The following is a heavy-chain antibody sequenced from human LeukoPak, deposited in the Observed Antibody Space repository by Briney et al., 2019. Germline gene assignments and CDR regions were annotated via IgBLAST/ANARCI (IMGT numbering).Heavy chain of an antibody. CDR2: ISGSGGST. V-gene: IGHV3-23*01. J-gene: IGHJ4*02. D-gene: IGHD3-3*01. CDR1: GFTFSSYA. CDR3: AKDPLGEWYFDY. Sequence: SGGSLRLSCAASGFTFSSYAMSWVRQAPGKGLEWVSAISGSGGSTYYADSVKGRFTISRDNSKNTLYLQMNSLRAEDTAVYYCAKDPLGEWYFDYWGQGTLVTVSS.